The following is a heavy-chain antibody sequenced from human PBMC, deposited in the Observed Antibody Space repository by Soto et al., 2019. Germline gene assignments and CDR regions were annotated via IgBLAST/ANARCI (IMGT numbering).Heavy chain of an antibody. V-gene: IGHV1-18*01. J-gene: IGHJ4*02. CDR3: ARERQWEPLLY. CDR2: ASAYNRNT. Sequence: QVRLVQSGAEVKRPGASVRVSWKASGYTFTNYGITWVRQVPGQGLEWMGWASAYNRNTNYAQKFEDRVIMTTDTSTGTAHMELRSLRYDDTALYFCARERQWEPLLYWGQGTLVTVSS. CDR1: GYTFTNYG. D-gene: IGHD1-26*01.